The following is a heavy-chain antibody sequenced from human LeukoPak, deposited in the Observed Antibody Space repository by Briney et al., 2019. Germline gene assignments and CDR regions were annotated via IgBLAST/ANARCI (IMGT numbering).Heavy chain of an antibody. D-gene: IGHD2-2*01. CDR2: ISYDGSNK. Sequence: GGALKLSCAASGFTFSNYCIHWVRPAPGKGLGGVAGISYDGSNKYYADSVKGRFTISRDNSKNTLYLQMNSLRAEDTAVYYCAKGRGVLPAATTFDYWGQGTLVTVSS. CDR1: GFTFSNYC. V-gene: IGHV3-30-3*01. CDR3: AKGRGVLPAATTFDY. J-gene: IGHJ4*02.